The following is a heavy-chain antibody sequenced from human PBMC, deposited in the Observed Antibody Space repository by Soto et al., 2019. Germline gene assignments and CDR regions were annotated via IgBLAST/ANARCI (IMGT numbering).Heavy chain of an antibody. V-gene: IGHV4-39*01. J-gene: IGHJ4*02. CDR3: ARHGRGGATSY. D-gene: IGHD1-26*01. CDR1: GGSISSSSYY. CDR2: IYYSGST. Sequence: QLQLQESGPGLVKPSETLSLTCTVSGGSISSSSYYWGWIRKPPGKGLEWIGSIYYSGSTYYNPFLKSRVTISVDTSKNQFSLKLSYVTAADTAVYYCARHGRGGATSYWGQGTLVTVSS.